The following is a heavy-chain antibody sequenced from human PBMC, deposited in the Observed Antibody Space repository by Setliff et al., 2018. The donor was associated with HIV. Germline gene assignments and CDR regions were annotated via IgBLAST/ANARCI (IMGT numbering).Heavy chain of an antibody. V-gene: IGHV3-48*03. CDR2: ISNSGTTI. CDR3: ARGGQATDSFDM. Sequence: GGSLRLSCVASGFTLSSHEMSWVRQAPGKGLEWVSYISNSGTTIYYADSVKGRFTISRDNGKNSLYLQMTSLRADDTALYYCARGGQATDSFDMWGQGTMVTVSS. J-gene: IGHJ3*02. CDR1: GFTLSSHE. D-gene: IGHD5-12*01.